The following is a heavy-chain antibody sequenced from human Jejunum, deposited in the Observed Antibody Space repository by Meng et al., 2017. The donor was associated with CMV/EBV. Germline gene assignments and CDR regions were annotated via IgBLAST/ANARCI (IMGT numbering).Heavy chain of an antibody. V-gene: IGHV3-48*03. CDR2: ISSTDTI. D-gene: IGHD3-3*01. J-gene: IGHJ4*02. CDR3: ARQNYDFWSDYSVFFDY. CDR1: FTFSSYK. Sequence: FTFSSYKMNWVRQAPGKGLELLSYISSTDTIYYADSVKGRFTISRDNAKNSLFLQMNSLRAEDTAVYFCARQNYDFWSDYSVFFDYWGQGALVTVSS.